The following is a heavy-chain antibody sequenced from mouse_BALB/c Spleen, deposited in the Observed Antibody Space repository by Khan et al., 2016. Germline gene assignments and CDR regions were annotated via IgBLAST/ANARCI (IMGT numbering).Heavy chain of an antibody. Sequence: EVELVESGGDLVQPGGSRKLSCAASGFTFSGFGMHWVRQAPEKGLEWVAYITSGSTNIYYADTVKGRSPISRDNPKNTLFLQMTSLRSEDTAMYYCARMGGSYAMDYWGQGTSVTVSS. J-gene: IGHJ4*01. CDR2: ITSGSTNI. V-gene: IGHV5-17*02. CDR1: GFTFSGFG. CDR3: ARMGGSYAMDY.